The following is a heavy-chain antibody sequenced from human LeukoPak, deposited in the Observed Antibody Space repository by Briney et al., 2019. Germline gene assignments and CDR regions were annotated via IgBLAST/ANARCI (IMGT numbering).Heavy chain of an antibody. V-gene: IGHV4-59*12. Sequence: SETLSLTCTVSGGSISSYYWSWIRQPPGKGLEWIGYIYYSGSTNYNPSLKSRATISVDTSKNHFSLKLSSVTAADTAVYYCARNRDGYNSFDYWGQGTLVTVSS. CDR1: GGSISSYY. J-gene: IGHJ4*02. D-gene: IGHD5-24*01. CDR2: IYYSGST. CDR3: ARNRDGYNSFDY.